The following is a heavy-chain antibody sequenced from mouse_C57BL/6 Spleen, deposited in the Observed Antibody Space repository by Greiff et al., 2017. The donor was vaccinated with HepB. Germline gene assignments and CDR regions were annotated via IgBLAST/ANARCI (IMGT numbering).Heavy chain of an antibody. J-gene: IGHJ2*01. CDR2: IDPSDSYT. CDR1: GYTFTSYW. V-gene: IGHV1-59*01. CDR3: ARYYDYDGYYFDY. D-gene: IGHD2-4*01. Sequence: QVQLKQPGAELVRPGTSVKLSCKASGYTFTSYWMHWVKQRPGQGLEWIGVIDPSDSYTNYNQKFKGKATLTVDTSSSTAYMQLSSLTSEDSAVYYCARYYDYDGYYFDYWGQGTTLTVSS.